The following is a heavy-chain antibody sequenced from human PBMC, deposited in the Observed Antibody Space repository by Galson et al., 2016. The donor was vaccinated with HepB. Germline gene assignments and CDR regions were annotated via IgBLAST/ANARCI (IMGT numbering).Heavy chain of an antibody. CDR2: INTANGNT. V-gene: IGHV1-3*04. J-gene: IGHJ4*02. D-gene: IGHD1-26*01. CDR1: GYTFSSYA. Sequence: SVKVSCKASGYTFSSYAMHWVRQAPGQRLEWMGWINTANGNTKYSQKLQGRVTITRDTSASTAYMELSSLKSEDTAVYYCARGIFSGSYSTGWYNFDYWGQGILVTVSS. CDR3: ARGIFSGSYSTGWYNFDY.